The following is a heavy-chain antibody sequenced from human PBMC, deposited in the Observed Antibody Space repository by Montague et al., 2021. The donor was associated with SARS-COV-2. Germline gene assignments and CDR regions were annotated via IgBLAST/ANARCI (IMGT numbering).Heavy chain of an antibody. J-gene: IGHJ6*02. Sequence: TLSLTCTVSGGSISSGGYYWSWIRQHPGKGLEWIGYIDYSGSTYYKPSLKSRVTISVDTSKNQLSLKLSSVTAADTAVYYCASEGVLRYFELLLRSDYYYNGMDVWGQGTTVTVSS. CDR1: GGSISSGGYY. CDR3: ASEGVLRYFELLLRSDYYYNGMDV. D-gene: IGHD3-9*01. CDR2: IDYSGST. V-gene: IGHV4-31*03.